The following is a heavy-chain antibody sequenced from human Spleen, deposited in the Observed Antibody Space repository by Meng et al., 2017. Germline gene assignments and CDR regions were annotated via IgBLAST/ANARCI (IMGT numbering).Heavy chain of an antibody. D-gene: IGHD4-17*01. CDR2: IYHNGGT. Sequence: VRRQGAGPGLGKPSDTLSPTCTVSDDSNSSSYWNGIRQPPGKGLGWIGFIYHNGGTNYNPSLKSRVTISVDTSKNQFSLKLTSVTAADTAVYFCARYDYGDYHFDLWGRGSLVTVSS. CDR1: DDSNSSSY. CDR3: ARYDYGDYHFDL. V-gene: IGHV4-59*07. J-gene: IGHJ2*01.